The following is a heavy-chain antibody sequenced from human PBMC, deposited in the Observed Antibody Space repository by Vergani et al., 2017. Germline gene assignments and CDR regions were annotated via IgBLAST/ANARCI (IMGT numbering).Heavy chain of an antibody. Sequence: EVQLLESGGGLVQPGGSLRLSCVASGFTFSSYAMSWVRQAPGKGLEWVSAISGSGGSTYYADSVKGRFTISRDNSKNTLYLQMNSLRAEDTAVYYCAKLTKIVVVPAAIRFDYWGQGTLVTVSS. CDR3: AKLTKIVVVPAAIRFDY. CDR2: ISGSGGST. V-gene: IGHV3-23*01. J-gene: IGHJ4*02. CDR1: GFTFSSYA. D-gene: IGHD2-2*01.